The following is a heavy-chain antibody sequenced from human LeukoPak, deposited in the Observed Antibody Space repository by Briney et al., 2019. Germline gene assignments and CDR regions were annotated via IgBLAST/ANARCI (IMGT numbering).Heavy chain of an antibody. D-gene: IGHD3-10*01. CDR1: GFTFSSYG. CDR3: ARVVLLWFGESIDAFDI. Sequence: PGGSLRLSCAASGFTFSSYGMHWVRQAPGKGLEWVAVISYDGSNKYYADSVKGRFTISRDNSKNTLYLQMNSLRAEDTAVYYCARVVLLWFGESIDAFDIWGQGTMVAVSS. V-gene: IGHV3-30*03. J-gene: IGHJ3*02. CDR2: ISYDGSNK.